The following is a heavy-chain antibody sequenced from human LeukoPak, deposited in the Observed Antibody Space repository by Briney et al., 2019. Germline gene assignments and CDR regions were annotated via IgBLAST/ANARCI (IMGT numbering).Heavy chain of an antibody. D-gene: IGHD3-22*01. CDR1: GGSFSGYY. V-gene: IGHV4-34*01. CDR3: ARGNPYYYDSSGSXTTSYXFDY. CDR2: INHSGST. Sequence: SETLSLTCAVYGGSFSGYYWSWIRQPPGKGLEWIGEINHSGSTNYNPSLKSRVTISVDTSKNQFSLKLSSVTAADTAVYYCARGNPYYYDSSGSXTTSYXFDYWGXGTLVTVS. J-gene: IGHJ4*01.